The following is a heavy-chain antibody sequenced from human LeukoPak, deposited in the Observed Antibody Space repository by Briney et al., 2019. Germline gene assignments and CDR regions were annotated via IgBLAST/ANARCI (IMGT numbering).Heavy chain of an antibody. Sequence: SETLSLTCSVSGYSISSGYYWGWIRQPPGKGLEWIGSISHSGSTYYHPSLKSRVTISVDTSKNQFSLNLSSVTAADTAVYYCARDSGYYDFWSGYFLSATPGGGFDPWGQGSLVTVSS. V-gene: IGHV4-38-2*02. CDR2: ISHSGST. D-gene: IGHD3-3*01. CDR1: GYSISSGYY. CDR3: ARDSGYYDFWSGYFLSATPGGGFDP. J-gene: IGHJ5*02.